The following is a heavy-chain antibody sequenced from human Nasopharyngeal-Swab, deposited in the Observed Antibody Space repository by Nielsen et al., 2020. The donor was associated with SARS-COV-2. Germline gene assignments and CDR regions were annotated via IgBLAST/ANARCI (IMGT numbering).Heavy chain of an antibody. Sequence: GESLMLSCAASGFPFSSYRMYWVRHPPGKGLEWVSSISSSSSSIYYADSVNGRFTISRDNAKNSLYLQMNSLRAEDTAGYYCARVCDYYAPFDIWGQGTMGTVSS. CDR2: ISSSSSSI. D-gene: IGHD3-10*01. CDR3: ARVCDYYAPFDI. CDR1: GFPFSSYR. V-gene: IGHV3-21*01. J-gene: IGHJ3*02.